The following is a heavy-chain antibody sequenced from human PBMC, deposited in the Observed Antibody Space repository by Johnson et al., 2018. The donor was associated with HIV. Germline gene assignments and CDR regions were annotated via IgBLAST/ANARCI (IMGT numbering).Heavy chain of an antibody. CDR3: AREDLYDL. CDR2: ISDDGSNK. D-gene: IGHD1-1*01. J-gene: IGHJ3*01. Sequence: QVQLVESGGGLVKPGGSLRLSCAASGFTFSNYAIHWVRQAPGKGLEWMAVISDDGSNKYYAESVKGRFTISRDNSKNTLYLQMNSLRPEDTAVYYCAREDLYDLGGQGTMVTVSS. CDR1: GFTFSNYA. V-gene: IGHV3-30*03.